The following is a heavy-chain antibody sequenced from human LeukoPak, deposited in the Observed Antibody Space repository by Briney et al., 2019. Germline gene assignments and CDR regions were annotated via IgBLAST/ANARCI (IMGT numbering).Heavy chain of an antibody. CDR2: IYYSGST. CDR1: GGSISSYY. CDR3: ARGVAVAGTLVAFDI. J-gene: IGHJ3*02. V-gene: IGHV4-59*01. Sequence: PSETLSLTGTVSGGSISSYYWSWIRQPPGKGLEWIGYIYYSGSTNYNPSLKSRVTISVDTSKNQFSLKLSPVTAADTAVYYCARGVAVAGTLVAFDIWGQGKMVTVSS. D-gene: IGHD6-19*01.